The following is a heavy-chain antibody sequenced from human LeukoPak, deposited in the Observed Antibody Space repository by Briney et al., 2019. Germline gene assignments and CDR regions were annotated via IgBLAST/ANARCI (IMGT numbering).Heavy chain of an antibody. J-gene: IGHJ4*02. CDR1: GYSISSGYY. D-gene: IGHD5-12*01. Sequence: SETLSLTCAVSGYSISSGYYWGWIRQPPGKGLEWLGSIYHSGSTYYNPSLKSRVTISVDTSKNQFSLKLSSVTAADTAVYYCARGGGYGVFDYWGQGTLVTVSS. V-gene: IGHV4-38-2*01. CDR2: IYHSGST. CDR3: ARGGGYGVFDY.